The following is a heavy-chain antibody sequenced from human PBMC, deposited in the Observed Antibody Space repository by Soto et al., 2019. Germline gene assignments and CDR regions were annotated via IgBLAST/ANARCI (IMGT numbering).Heavy chain of an antibody. CDR1: GGTFHTYP. CDR3: ARDPGYSYGNT. J-gene: IGHJ5*02. Sequence: ASVKVSCKTSGGTFHTYPISWVRQAPGQGLEWMGTIIPILDIANYAQKFQGRVTITADKSASTAYMELSSLRSEDTAVYYCARDPGYSYGNTWGQGTLVTVSS. D-gene: IGHD5-18*01. CDR2: IIPILDIA. V-gene: IGHV1-69*04.